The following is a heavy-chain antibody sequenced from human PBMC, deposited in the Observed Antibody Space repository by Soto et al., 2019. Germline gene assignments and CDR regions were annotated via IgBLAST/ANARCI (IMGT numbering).Heavy chain of an antibody. Sequence: GGSLRLSCAASGFTVSSNYMSWVRQAPGKGLEWVSVIYSGGSTYYADSVKGRFTISRHNSKNTLYLQMNSLRAEDTAVYYCAGERYYGSGSYYNARANYYYYMDVWGKGTTVTVSS. CDR1: GFTVSSNY. J-gene: IGHJ6*03. CDR2: IYSGGST. D-gene: IGHD3-10*01. V-gene: IGHV3-53*04. CDR3: AGERYYGSGSYYNARANYYYYMDV.